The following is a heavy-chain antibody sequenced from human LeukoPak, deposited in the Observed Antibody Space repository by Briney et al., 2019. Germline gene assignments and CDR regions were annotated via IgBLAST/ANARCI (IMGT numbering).Heavy chain of an antibody. Sequence: PGGSLRRSCAASGFTFSSYGMHWVRQAPGKGLEWVAFIRYDGSNKYYADSVKGRFTISRDNSKNTLYLQMNSLRAEDTAVYYCARGAITMVRGVMDYWGQGTLVTVSS. J-gene: IGHJ4*02. V-gene: IGHV3-30*02. CDR1: GFTFSSYG. CDR3: ARGAITMVRGVMDY. CDR2: IRYDGSNK. D-gene: IGHD3-10*01.